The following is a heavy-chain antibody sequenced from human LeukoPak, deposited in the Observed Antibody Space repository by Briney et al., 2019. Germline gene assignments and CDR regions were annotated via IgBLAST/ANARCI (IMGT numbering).Heavy chain of an antibody. CDR2: IKEDGSDK. J-gene: IGHJ5*02. V-gene: IGHV3-7*05. CDR3: AREKNLGT. Sequence: GGSLRLSCAAPGFTFGSYWMSWVRQAPGKRLEWVATIKEDGSDKYYVDSVKGRFTISRDNVKNSVYLQMNSLRAEDTAVYYCAREKNLGTWGQGTLVAVSS. D-gene: IGHD1-14*01. CDR1: GFTFGSYW.